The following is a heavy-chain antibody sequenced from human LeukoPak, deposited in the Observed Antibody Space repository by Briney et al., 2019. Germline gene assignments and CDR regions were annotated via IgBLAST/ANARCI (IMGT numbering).Heavy chain of an antibody. CDR1: GFTVSSNY. CDR2: IYKGGST. CDR3: ARDYYDSSGYYTSWYFDY. V-gene: IGHV3-53*01. Sequence: GGSLRLSCAASGFTVSSNYMSWVRQAPGKGLEWVSVIYKGGSTYYADSVKGRFTISRDNSKNTLYLQMNSLRAEDTAVYYCARDYYDSSGYYTSWYFDYWGQRTLVTDSS. D-gene: IGHD3-22*01. J-gene: IGHJ4*02.